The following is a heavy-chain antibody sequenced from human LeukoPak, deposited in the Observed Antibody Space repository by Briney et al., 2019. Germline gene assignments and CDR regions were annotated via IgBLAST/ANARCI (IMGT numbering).Heavy chain of an antibody. Sequence: ASETLSLTCTVSGGSISSSSYYWGWIRQPPGKGLEWIGSIYYSGSTYYNPSLKSRVTISVDTSKNQFSLKLSSVTAADTAVYYCARGPTDWLEYFDYWGQGTLVTVSS. CDR3: ARGPTDWLEYFDY. V-gene: IGHV4-39*07. CDR1: GGSISSSSYY. J-gene: IGHJ4*02. CDR2: IYYSGST. D-gene: IGHD3-9*01.